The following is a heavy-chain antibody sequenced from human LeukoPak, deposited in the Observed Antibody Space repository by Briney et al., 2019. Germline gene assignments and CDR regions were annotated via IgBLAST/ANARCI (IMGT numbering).Heavy chain of an antibody. V-gene: IGHV4-59*08. CDR3: ARRGYSPRDAFDI. Sequence: NPSETLSLTCTVSGGSISSYYWSWIRQPPGKGLEWIGYIYYSGSTNYNPSLKSRVTISVDTSKNQFSLKLSSVTAADTAVYYCARRGYSPRDAFDIWGQGTMVTVSS. CDR1: GGSISSYY. CDR2: IYYSGST. J-gene: IGHJ3*02. D-gene: IGHD5-18*01.